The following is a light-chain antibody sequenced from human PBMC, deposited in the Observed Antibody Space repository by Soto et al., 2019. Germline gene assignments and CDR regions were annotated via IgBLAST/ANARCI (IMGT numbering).Light chain of an antibody. CDR2: AAS. V-gene: IGKV1-39*01. J-gene: IGKJ1*01. Sequence: DLHMTQSPSSPSASVIDIVTITFLASQSIGSNLNWYQQSPGKAPKLLVFAASSKPRGVPLRFDARGSGTDFSLTISSLEPEDFAVYYCQQRSNWPLTFGQGTKVDI. CDR1: QSIGSN. CDR3: QQRSNWPLT.